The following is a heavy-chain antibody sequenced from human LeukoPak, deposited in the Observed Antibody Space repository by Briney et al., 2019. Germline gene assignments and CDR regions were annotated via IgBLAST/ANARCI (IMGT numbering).Heavy chain of an antibody. Sequence: GGSLRLSCAASGFTFSSYAMHWVRQAPGKGLEWVSGITPRGGSTYYADSVKGRFTFSRDNSKNTLNLQMNRLRAEDTAVYYCAKVGGSGWYFDYWGQGALVTVSS. V-gene: IGHV3-23*01. CDR2: ITPRGGST. CDR1: GFTFSSYA. J-gene: IGHJ4*02. D-gene: IGHD6-19*01. CDR3: AKVGGSGWYFDY.